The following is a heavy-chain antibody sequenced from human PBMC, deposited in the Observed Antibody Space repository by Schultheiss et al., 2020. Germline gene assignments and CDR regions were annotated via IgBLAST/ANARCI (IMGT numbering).Heavy chain of an antibody. J-gene: IGHJ6*02. D-gene: IGHD1-1*01. Sequence: GGSLRLSCAASGFTFISYAMSLVRQAPGKGLEWVSAISGSGGSTYYADSVKGRFTISRDNSKNTLYLQMNSLRAEDTAVYYCAKLINDSRYRLYYYYYGMDVWGQGTTVTVSS. CDR3: AKLINDSRYRLYYYYYGMDV. CDR2: ISGSGGST. V-gene: IGHV3-23*01. CDR1: GFTFISYA.